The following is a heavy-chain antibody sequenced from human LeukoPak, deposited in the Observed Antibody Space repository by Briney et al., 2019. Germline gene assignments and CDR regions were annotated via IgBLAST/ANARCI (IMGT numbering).Heavy chain of an antibody. D-gene: IGHD6-13*01. CDR3: ARDAHSSSWYYYYYMDV. CDR2: ISAYNGNT. CDR1: GYTFTSYG. Sequence: ASVKVSYKASGYTFTSYGISWVRQAPGQGLEWMGWISAYNGNTNYAQKLQGRVTMTTDTSTSTAYMELRSLRSDDTAVYYCARDAHSSSWYYYYYMDVWGKGTTVTVSS. V-gene: IGHV1-18*01. J-gene: IGHJ6*03.